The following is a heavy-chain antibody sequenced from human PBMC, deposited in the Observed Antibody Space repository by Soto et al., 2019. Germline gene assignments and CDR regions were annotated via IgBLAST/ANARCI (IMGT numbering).Heavy chain of an antibody. CDR2: IYHSGST. D-gene: IGHD3-22*01. J-gene: IGHJ5*02. V-gene: IGHV4-30-2*01. CDR1: GVSLSSGGYS. CDR3: ASVPNIHRSGYYYVGWFDP. Sequence: PSETLSLTCAVSGVSLSSGGYSWSWIRQPPGKGLEWVGYIYHSGSTYYNPSLKSRVTISVDRSKNQFSLKLSSVTAADTAVYYCASVPNIHRSGYYYVGWFDPWGQGTLVTVSS.